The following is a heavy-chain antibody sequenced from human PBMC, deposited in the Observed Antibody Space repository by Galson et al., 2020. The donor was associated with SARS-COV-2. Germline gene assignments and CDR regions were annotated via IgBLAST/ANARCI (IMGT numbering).Heavy chain of an antibody. CDR1: GFTFDDYA. V-gene: IGHV3-9*01. J-gene: IGHJ4*02. D-gene: IGHD3-22*01. Sequence: GGSLRLSCAASGFTFDDYAMHWVRQAPGKGLEWVSGISWNSGGYADSVKGRFTISRDNAKNSLYLQMNSLRAEDTALYYCAKVSIYYDSSGSDYWGQGTLVTVSS. CDR2: ISWNSG. CDR3: AKVSIYYDSSGSDY.